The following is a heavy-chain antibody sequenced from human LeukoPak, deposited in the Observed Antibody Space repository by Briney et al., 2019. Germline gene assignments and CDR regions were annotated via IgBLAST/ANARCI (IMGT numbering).Heavy chain of an antibody. CDR3: ASGTAVAGTGVDH. CDR1: GFTFSSYW. Sequence: PGGSLRLSCAASGFTFSSYWMHWVRQAPGKGLVWVSRINSDGSSTSYADSVKGRFTISRDNAKNTLYLQMNSLRAEDTAVYYCASGTAVAGTGVDHWGQGTLVTVSS. CDR2: INSDGSST. V-gene: IGHV3-74*01. D-gene: IGHD6-19*01. J-gene: IGHJ4*02.